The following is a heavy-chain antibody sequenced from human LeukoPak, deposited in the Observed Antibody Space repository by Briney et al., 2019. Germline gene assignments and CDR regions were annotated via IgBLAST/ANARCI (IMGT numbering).Heavy chain of an antibody. Sequence: PSQTLSLTCAVSGGSISSGGYSWSWIRQPPGKGLEWIGYIHHSGSTYYNPSLKSRVTISVDTSKNQFSLKLSSVTAADTAVYHCARVRYYDSSGYYMANYFDYWGQGTLVTVSS. J-gene: IGHJ4*02. CDR2: IHHSGST. V-gene: IGHV4-30-2*01. CDR3: ARVRYYDSSGYYMANYFDY. CDR1: GGSISSGGYS. D-gene: IGHD3-22*01.